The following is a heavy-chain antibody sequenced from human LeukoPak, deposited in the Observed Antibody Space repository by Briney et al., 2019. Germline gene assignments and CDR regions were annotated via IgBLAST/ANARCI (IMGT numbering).Heavy chain of an antibody. CDR2: LSHSGGDT. J-gene: IGHJ6*02. CDR1: GVTFASYA. D-gene: IGHD3-10*01. Sequence: PGGSLRLSCAASGVTFASYAMSWVRQAPGKGLEGVSTLSHSGGDTYYADSVKGRFTISRDNSRNTLYLQMNSLRAEDAAVYYCAKVPYSDYGSGRPPSMDAWGQGTTVAISS. CDR3: AKVPYSDYGSGRPPSMDA. V-gene: IGHV3-23*01.